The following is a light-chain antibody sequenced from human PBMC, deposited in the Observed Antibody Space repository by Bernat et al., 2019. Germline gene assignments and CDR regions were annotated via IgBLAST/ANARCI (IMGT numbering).Light chain of an antibody. CDR2: GAS. CDR1: QIIGVY. Sequence: DIQLTQSPPFLSASVGDRVTITCRASQIIGVYLDWYQQKPGQVPKLLIYGASTLQTGVPSRFSGSGSGTEFTLIISSLQPEDFGTFYCQHLNNFPITFGQGTRLEIK. V-gene: IGKV1-9*01. J-gene: IGKJ5*01. CDR3: QHLNNFPIT.